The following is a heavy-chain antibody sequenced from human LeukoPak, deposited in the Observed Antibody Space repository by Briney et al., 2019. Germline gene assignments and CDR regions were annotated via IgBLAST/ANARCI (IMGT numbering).Heavy chain of an antibody. CDR2: ISGSGGNT. CDR3: AKTSLPLTTVTTNFDY. CDR1: GFTFSNYA. V-gene: IGHV3-23*01. J-gene: IGHJ4*02. Sequence: RSGGSLRLSCAASGFTFSNYAMSWVRQAPGKGLEWVSDISGSGGNTYYAESVRGRFTISRDNSKNTLYLQMNSLRAEDTAVYYCAKTSLPLTTVTTNFDYWGQGTLVTVSS. D-gene: IGHD4-11*01.